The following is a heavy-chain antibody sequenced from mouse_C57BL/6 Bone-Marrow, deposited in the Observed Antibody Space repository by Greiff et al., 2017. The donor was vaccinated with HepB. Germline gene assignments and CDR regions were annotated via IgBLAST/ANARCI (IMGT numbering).Heavy chain of an antibody. D-gene: IGHD2-4*01. CDR1: GYTFTSYD. CDR3: AREDEYDERGGYFDY. V-gene: IGHV1-85*01. J-gene: IGHJ2*01. CDR2: IYPRDGST. Sequence: QVQLQQSGPELVKPGASVKLSCKASGYTFTSYDINWVKQRPGQGLEWIGWIYPRDGSTKYNEKFKGKATLTVDTSSSTAYMELHSLTSEDSAVYFCAREDEYDERGGYFDYWGQGTTLTVSS.